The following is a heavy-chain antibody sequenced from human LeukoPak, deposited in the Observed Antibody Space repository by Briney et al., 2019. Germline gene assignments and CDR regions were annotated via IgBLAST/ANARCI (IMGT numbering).Heavy chain of an antibody. CDR3: ARQSGTYWGLDY. Sequence: ASVKVSCKASGYTFTDYYIHWVRQAPGHGLEWLGWMNVKTGATSSAQRFPGRFTMTRDTSIGTASMEFSSLTSDDTAVYYCARQSGTYWGLDYWGQGTLVTVSS. V-gene: IGHV1-2*02. CDR2: MNVKTGAT. J-gene: IGHJ4*02. CDR1: GYTFTDYY. D-gene: IGHD1-26*01.